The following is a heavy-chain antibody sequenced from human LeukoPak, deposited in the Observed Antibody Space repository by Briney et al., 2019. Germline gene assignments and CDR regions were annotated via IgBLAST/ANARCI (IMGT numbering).Heavy chain of an antibody. CDR1: GGSISSNSYY. D-gene: IGHD5-24*01. V-gene: IGHV4-39*07. CDR2: ISYSGST. Sequence: SETLSLTCTVSGGSISSNSYYWGWTRQPPGKGLEWIGSISYSGSTYYNPSLKSRVTISVDTSKNQFSLKLSSVTAADTAVYFCAREGYSQGYHMDVWGKGTTVTVSS. J-gene: IGHJ6*03. CDR3: AREGYSQGYHMDV.